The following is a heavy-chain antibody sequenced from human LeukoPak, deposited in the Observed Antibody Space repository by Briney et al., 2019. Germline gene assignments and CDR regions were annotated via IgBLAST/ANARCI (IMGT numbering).Heavy chain of an antibody. CDR1: GFTFTSYD. Sequence: ASVKVSCKASGFTFTSYDFNWVRQATGQGLEWMGWMNPNSGNTGYAQKFQGRVTMTEDTSTDTAYMELSSLRSEDTAVYYCATQGAASSGWYGFWGQGTMVTVSS. D-gene: IGHD6-19*01. J-gene: IGHJ3*01. V-gene: IGHV1-8*01. CDR2: MNPNSGNT. CDR3: ATQGAASSGWYGF.